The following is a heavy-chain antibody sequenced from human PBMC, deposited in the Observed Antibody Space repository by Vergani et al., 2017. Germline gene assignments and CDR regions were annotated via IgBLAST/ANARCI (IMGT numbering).Heavy chain of an antibody. D-gene: IGHD4-11*01. Sequence: QVQLVESGGGVVQPGRSLRLSCAASGFTFSSYGMHWVRQAPGKGLEWVAVIWYDGSNKYYADSVKGRFTISRDNSKNTLYLQMNSLRAEDTAVYYCARDFSGDSNYEWPLDYWGQGTLVTVSS. CDR3: ARDFSGDSNYEWPLDY. CDR1: GFTFSSYG. CDR2: IWYDGSNK. V-gene: IGHV3-33*01. J-gene: IGHJ4*02.